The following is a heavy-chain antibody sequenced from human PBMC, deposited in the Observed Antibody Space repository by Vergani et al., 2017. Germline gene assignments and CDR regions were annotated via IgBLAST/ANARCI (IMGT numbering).Heavy chain of an antibody. CDR1: GGSISSYY. CDR3: ARDRGGLGYFDY. J-gene: IGHJ4*02. Sequence: QVQLLESGPGLVKPSETLSLTCTVSGGSISSYYWSWIRQPPGKGLEWIGDIYYSGSTNYNPSLKSRVTISVDTSKNQFSLRLSPVTAAYTAVYYCARDRGGLGYFDYWGQGTLVTVSS. V-gene: IGHV4-59*01. CDR2: IYYSGST. D-gene: IGHD4-23*01.